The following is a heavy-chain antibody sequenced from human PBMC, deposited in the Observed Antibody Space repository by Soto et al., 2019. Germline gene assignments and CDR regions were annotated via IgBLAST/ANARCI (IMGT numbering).Heavy chain of an antibody. CDR2: IYYSGST. CDR1: GGSISSSSYY. Sequence: PSETLSLICTVSGGSISSSSYYWGWIRQPPGKGLEWIGSIYYSGSTYYNPSLKSRVTISVDTSKNQFSLKLSSVTAADTAVYYCARQRSIGYSSSWYESLVWFDPWGQGTLVTVS. D-gene: IGHD6-13*01. J-gene: IGHJ5*02. CDR3: ARQRSIGYSSSWYESLVWFDP. V-gene: IGHV4-39*01.